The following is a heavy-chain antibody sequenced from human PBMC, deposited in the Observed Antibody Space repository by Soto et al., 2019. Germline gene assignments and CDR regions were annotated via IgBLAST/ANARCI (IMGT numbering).Heavy chain of an antibody. CDR1: GGTFRNYA. CDR2: IIPILGIA. V-gene: IGHV1-69*04. CDR3: ARESSSPTVPTLWNWFDP. J-gene: IGHJ5*02. Sequence: QVQLVQSGAEVKKPGSSVKVSCKASGGTFRNYAITWVRQSPGQGLEWMGRIIPILGIANYAQKFQGRVTITADKSTRTAYMELSSLRSEDTAVYYCARESSSPTVPTLWNWFDPWGQETVVTASS. D-gene: IGHD4-17*01.